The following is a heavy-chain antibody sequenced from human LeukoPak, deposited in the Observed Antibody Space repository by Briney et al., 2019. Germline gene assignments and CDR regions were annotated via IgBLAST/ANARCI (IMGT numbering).Heavy chain of an antibody. Sequence: GGSLRLSCAASGFTFSSYWMHWVRQAPGKGLGWVSRINSDGSSTSYADSVEGRFPISRGNAKNTLYLQMNSLRAEDTAVYYCARDRKQQLILDVWGKGTTVTVSP. D-gene: IGHD6-13*01. CDR1: GFTFSSYW. CDR3: ARDRKQQLILDV. CDR2: INSDGSST. V-gene: IGHV3-74*01. J-gene: IGHJ6*04.